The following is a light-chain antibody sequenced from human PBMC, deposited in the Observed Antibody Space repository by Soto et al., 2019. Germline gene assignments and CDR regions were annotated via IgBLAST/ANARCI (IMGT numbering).Light chain of an antibody. CDR2: EVT. Sequence: QSVLTQPASVSGSPGQSITISCTGTSSDVGGYNYVSWYQQHPGKAPKLMIFEVTNRPSGISYRFSGSKSGNTASLTISGLQAEDEADYYCSSHASSSPWVFGGGTKLTVL. CDR1: SSDVGGYNY. CDR3: SSHASSSPWV. J-gene: IGLJ2*01. V-gene: IGLV2-14*01.